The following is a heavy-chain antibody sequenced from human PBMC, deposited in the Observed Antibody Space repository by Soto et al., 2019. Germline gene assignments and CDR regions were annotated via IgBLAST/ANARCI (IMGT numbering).Heavy chain of an antibody. V-gene: IGHV1-69*13. D-gene: IGHD5-18*01. CDR3: ARWVGGIQLWLWNAFDI. CDR2: IIPIFGTA. Sequence: ASVKVSCKASGGTFSSYAISWVRQAPGQGLEWMGGIIPIFGTANYAQKFQGRVTITADESTSTAYMELSSLRSEDTAVYYFARWVGGIQLWLWNAFDIWGQGTMVTVSS. J-gene: IGHJ3*02. CDR1: GGTFSSYA.